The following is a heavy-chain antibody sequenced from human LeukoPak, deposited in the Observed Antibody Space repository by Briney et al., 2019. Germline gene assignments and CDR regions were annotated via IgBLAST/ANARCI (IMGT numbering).Heavy chain of an antibody. J-gene: IGHJ3*02. D-gene: IGHD3-3*01. Sequence: GGSLRLSCAASGFIFSSYEMKWVRQAPGKGLEGVSYISSTSSTMYYADSVKGRFTISRDNAKNSLYLQMNSLRDEDTAVYYCARWSGSYSAFDIWGQGTMVTVSS. CDR2: ISSTSSTM. CDR3: ARWSGSYSAFDI. CDR1: GFIFSSYE. V-gene: IGHV3-48*03.